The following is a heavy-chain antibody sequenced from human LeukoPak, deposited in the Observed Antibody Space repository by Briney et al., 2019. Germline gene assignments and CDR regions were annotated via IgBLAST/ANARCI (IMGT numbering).Heavy chain of an antibody. V-gene: IGHV4-4*07. CDR1: GGSISSYY. Sequence: PSETLSLTCTVAGGSISSYYWSLIRQPAGKGLEWIGRSYTSGSTNYNPSLKSRVTMSVDTSKNQFSLKLSSVTAADTAVYYCARGVDYYDSSGPGPVVGMDVWGQGTTVTVSS. CDR3: ARGVDYYDSSGPGPVVGMDV. J-gene: IGHJ6*02. CDR2: SYTSGST. D-gene: IGHD3-22*01.